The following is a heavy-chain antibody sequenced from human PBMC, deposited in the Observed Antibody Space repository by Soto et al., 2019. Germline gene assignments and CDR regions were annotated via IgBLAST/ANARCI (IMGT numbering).Heavy chain of an antibody. CDR2: ISSSSSYI. CDR3: ARDQPGYSYGYGLGY. V-gene: IGHV3-21*01. Sequence: EVQLVESGGGLVKPGGSLRLSCAASGFTFSSYSRNWVRQAPEKALEWVSSISSSSSYIYYADSVKGRFTISRDNAKNSLYLQMNSLRAEDTAVYYCARDQPGYSYGYGLGYWGQGTLVTVSS. CDR1: GFTFSSYS. J-gene: IGHJ4*02. D-gene: IGHD5-18*01.